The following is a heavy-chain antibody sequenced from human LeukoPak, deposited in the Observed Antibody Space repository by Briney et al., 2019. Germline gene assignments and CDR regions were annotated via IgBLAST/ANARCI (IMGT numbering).Heavy chain of an antibody. CDR2: ISGGGGSA. CDR1: GFTFSSYA. V-gene: IGHV3-23*01. D-gene: IGHD5-18*01. J-gene: IGHJ4*01. CDR3: ARAVQETLGWIQPGLPLDY. Sequence: QAGGSLRLSCAASGFTFSSYALTWVRQAPGKGLEWVSAISGGGGSAYYEDSVKGPFTISRDSSMSTLYLQMNSLRAEDTAVYYCARAVQETLGWIQPGLPLDYWGHGALVTVSS.